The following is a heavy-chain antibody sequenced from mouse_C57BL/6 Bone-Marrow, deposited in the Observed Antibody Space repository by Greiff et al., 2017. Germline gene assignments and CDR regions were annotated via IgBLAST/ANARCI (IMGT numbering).Heavy chain of an antibody. V-gene: IGHV1-39*01. CDR1: GYSFTDYN. CDR3: ARAYYSNYVPMDY. CDR2: INPNYGTT. J-gene: IGHJ4*01. Sequence: VHVKQSGPELVKPGASVKISCKASGYSFTDYNMNWVQQSHGKSLEWIGVINPNYGTTSYNQKFKGKATLTVDPSSSTAYMQLNSLTSEDSAVDDCARAYYSNYVPMDYWGQGTSVTVSS. D-gene: IGHD2-5*01.